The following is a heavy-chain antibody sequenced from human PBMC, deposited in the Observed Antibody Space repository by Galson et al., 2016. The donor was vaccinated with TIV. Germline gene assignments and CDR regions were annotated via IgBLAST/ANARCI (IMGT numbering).Heavy chain of an antibody. Sequence: SLRLSCAASGFTLQKYWINWVRQAPGQGLEWVANINQDGSNKYYVDSVKGRFTISRDNAKNSVYLQMNSLRAEDTAHYYCARAMAAVDSYWGQGTLVTVAS. CDR1: GFTLQKYW. D-gene: IGHD6-13*01. CDR3: ARAMAAVDSY. J-gene: IGHJ4*01. CDR2: INQDGSNK. V-gene: IGHV3-7*01.